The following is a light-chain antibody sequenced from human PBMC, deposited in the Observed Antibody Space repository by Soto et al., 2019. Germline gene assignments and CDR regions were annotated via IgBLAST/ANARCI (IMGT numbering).Light chain of an antibody. CDR3: QHRHN. Sequence: EILLTQSPATLSLSPGERATLSCRTSQSVSSDFAWYQHKPGQTPRLLIYDASNRATGIPARFSGSGSGTDFTLTISSLEPEDFAVYYCQHRHNFGPGTKVDIE. CDR2: DAS. V-gene: IGKV3-11*01. CDR1: QSVSSD. J-gene: IGKJ3*01.